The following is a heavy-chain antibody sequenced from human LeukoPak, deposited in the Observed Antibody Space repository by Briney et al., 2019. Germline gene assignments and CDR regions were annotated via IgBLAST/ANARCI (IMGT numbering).Heavy chain of an antibody. CDR3: ARHPPSTVTTLDY. D-gene: IGHD4-17*01. J-gene: IGHJ4*02. Sequence: PSETLSLTCTVSGDSISSNNYFWGWIRQPPGKGLEWIGSIYYSGTTYYNPSLTSRVTMSVDTSTTLFSLKLSSATAADTAVYYCARHPPSTVTTLDYWGQGTLVTVSS. CDR2: IYYSGTT. CDR1: GDSISSNNYF. V-gene: IGHV4-39*01.